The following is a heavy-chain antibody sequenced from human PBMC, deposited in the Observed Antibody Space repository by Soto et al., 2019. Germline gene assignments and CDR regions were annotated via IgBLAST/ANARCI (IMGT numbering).Heavy chain of an antibody. CDR3: ARYSNNWFQTEGMDV. V-gene: IGHV4-4*07. CDR1: VDSITTYC. Sequence: PSETLSLTCTVSVDSITTYCWSWIRQPAGKGLEWIGRIDASGNTNYNPSLNSRVTMSIETSKKQFSLKLTSVTAADTAIYYCARYSNNWFQTEGMDVWGQGTTVTVSS. CDR2: IDASGNT. D-gene: IGHD6-13*01. J-gene: IGHJ6*02.